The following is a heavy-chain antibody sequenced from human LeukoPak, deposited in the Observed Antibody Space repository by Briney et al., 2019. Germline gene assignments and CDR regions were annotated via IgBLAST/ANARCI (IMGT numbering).Heavy chain of an antibody. D-gene: IGHD2-15*01. CDR3: ARQSCSGGSCDFDY. V-gene: IGHV4-39*01. J-gene: IGHJ4*02. CDR1: GVSISSSSYY. Sequence: SETLSLTCTVSGVSISSSSYYWGWIRQPPGKGLEWIGSIYYSGSTYYNPSLKSRVTISVDTSKNQFSLKLSSVTAADTAVYYCARQSCSGGSCDFDYWGQGTLVTVSS. CDR2: IYYSGST.